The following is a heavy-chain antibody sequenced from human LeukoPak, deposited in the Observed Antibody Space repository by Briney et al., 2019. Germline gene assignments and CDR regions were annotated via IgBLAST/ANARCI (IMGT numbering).Heavy chain of an antibody. Sequence: PSETLSLTCSVSGYSISSGIYYWGWIRQPPGTGLEWIGSIYYGGSTYYNPSLKSRVTISVDTSKNQFSLKLSSVTAADTAVYYCARHSTIFGVGGYWGQGTLVTVSS. CDR1: GYSISSGIYY. V-gene: IGHV4-39*01. D-gene: IGHD3-3*01. CDR2: IYYGGST. J-gene: IGHJ4*02. CDR3: ARHSTIFGVGGY.